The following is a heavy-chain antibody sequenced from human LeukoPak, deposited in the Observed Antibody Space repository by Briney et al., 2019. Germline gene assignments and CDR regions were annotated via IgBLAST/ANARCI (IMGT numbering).Heavy chain of an antibody. Sequence: GGSLRLSCAASGFTFSSYAMSWVRQAPGKGLEWVSAISGSGGSTYYADSVKGRFTISRDNSKNTLYLQMNSLRAEDTAVYYCAKDDYYGSGSYYASDYWGQGILVTVSS. V-gene: IGHV3-23*01. D-gene: IGHD3-10*01. CDR2: ISGSGGST. J-gene: IGHJ4*02. CDR1: GFTFSSYA. CDR3: AKDDYYGSGSYYASDY.